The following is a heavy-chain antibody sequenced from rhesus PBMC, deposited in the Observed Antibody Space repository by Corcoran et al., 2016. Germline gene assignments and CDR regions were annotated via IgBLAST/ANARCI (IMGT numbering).Heavy chain of an antibody. CDR3: ARKNNWNYWESYGLDS. D-gene: IGHD1-26*01. Sequence: EVQLVESGGGLVQPGGSLRLSCAASGFTFSSYGMHWVRQAPGKGWEWVAVISYDGSKKYYAASVKDRFTISREKSKNMLYLQMNNLKLEDTAVYYCARKNNWNYWESYGLDSWGQGVVVTVSS. J-gene: IGHJ6*01. CDR2: ISYDGSKK. CDR1: GFTFSSYG. V-gene: IGHV3-54*02.